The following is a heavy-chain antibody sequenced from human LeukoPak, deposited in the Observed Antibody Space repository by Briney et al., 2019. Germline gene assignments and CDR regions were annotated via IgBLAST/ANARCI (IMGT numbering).Heavy chain of an antibody. Sequence: SQTPSLTCTVSGGSISRGDYYWSWIRQPAGKGLEWIGRIYTSGSTNYNPSLKSRVTISVDTSKNQFSLKLSSVTAADTAVYYCARATPRDAFDIWGQGTMVTVSS. J-gene: IGHJ3*02. CDR2: IYTSGST. CDR1: GGSISRGDYY. CDR3: ARATPRDAFDI. V-gene: IGHV4-61*02.